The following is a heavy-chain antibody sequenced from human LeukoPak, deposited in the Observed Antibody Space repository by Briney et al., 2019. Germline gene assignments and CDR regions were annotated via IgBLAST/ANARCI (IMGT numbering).Heavy chain of an antibody. D-gene: IGHD6-13*01. V-gene: IGHV3-21*01. CDR2: ISSSSSYI. J-gene: IGHJ4*02. CDR3: ARASSWFYFDY. Sequence: GGSLRLSCAASGFTFSSYRMNWVRQAPGKGLEWVSSISSSSSYIYYADSVKGRFTISRDNAKNSLYLQMNSLRAEDTAVYYCARASSWFYFDYWGQGTLVTVSS. CDR1: GFTFSSYR.